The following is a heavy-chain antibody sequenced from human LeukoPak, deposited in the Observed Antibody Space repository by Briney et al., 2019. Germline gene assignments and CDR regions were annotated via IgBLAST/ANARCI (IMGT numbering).Heavy chain of an antibody. Sequence: VEVSCKASGGTFSSYAISWVRQAPGQGLEWMGRIIPIFGTANYAQKFQGRVTITTDESTSTAYMELSSLRSEDTAVYYCARDRADYDFWTDNYYYYMDVWGKGTTVTVSS. J-gene: IGHJ6*03. CDR3: ARDRADYDFWTDNYYYYMDV. CDR2: IIPIFGTA. CDR1: GGTFSSYA. D-gene: IGHD3/OR15-3a*01. V-gene: IGHV1-69*05.